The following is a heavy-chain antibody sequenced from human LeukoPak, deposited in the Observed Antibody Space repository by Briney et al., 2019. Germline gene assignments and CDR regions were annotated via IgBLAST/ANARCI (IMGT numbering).Heavy chain of an antibody. CDR3: ARIGGSYYPFDY. CDR2: IYHTGSS. D-gene: IGHD1-26*01. V-gene: IGHV4-59*01. Sequence: PSETLSLTCTVSGVSISSYYWSWIRQPPGKGLEWIGYIYHTGSSNYNPSLKSRVTISVDTSKNQVSLKLSSVTAADTAVYYCARIGGSYYPFDYWGQGALVTVSS. CDR1: GVSISSYY. J-gene: IGHJ4*02.